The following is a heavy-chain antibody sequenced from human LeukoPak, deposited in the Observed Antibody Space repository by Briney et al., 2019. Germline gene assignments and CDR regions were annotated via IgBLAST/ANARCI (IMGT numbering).Heavy chain of an antibody. D-gene: IGHD2-15*01. CDR2: AYCCAHT. Sequence: PAETLSLTCSVSGGSISSGGYYWSWIRQHPGKGLEWVGYAYCCAHTIYTSFLMSRVTMSLDTYQSQFSLRLSPVTAADTAVYFCASHPFATPFDYWGPGTLVTVSS. J-gene: IGHJ4*02. CDR1: GGSISSGGYY. CDR3: ASHPFATPFDY. V-gene: IGHV4-61*08.